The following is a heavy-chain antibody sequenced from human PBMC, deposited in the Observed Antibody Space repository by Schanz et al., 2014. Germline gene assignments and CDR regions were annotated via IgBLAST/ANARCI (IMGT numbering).Heavy chain of an antibody. J-gene: IGHJ5*02. V-gene: IGHV3-15*01. CDR1: GFTFSDAW. CDR2: IKSKFDGATT. D-gene: IGHD3-10*01. CDR3: TTGQLWSGGEFDL. Sequence: EVQLVESGGGLVQPGGFLRLSCAASGFTFSDAWMSWVRQAPGKGLEWVGRIKSKFDGATTDYVAPVKGRFSISRDDSTNTLYLQMSSLKMEDAAVYDCTTGQLWSGGEFDLWGQGALVTVSS.